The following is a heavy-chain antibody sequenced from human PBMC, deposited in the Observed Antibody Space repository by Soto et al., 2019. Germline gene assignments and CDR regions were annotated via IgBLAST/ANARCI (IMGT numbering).Heavy chain of an antibody. Sequence: PGESLKISCKGSGYSFTSYWIGWVRQMPGKGLEWMGIIYPGDSDARYSPSFQGQVTISADKSISTAYLQWSSLKASDTAMYYRARGGGVGATGDHAFDIWGQGTMVTVSS. CDR2: IYPGDSDA. J-gene: IGHJ3*02. D-gene: IGHD1-26*01. CDR3: ARGGGVGATGDHAFDI. CDR1: GYSFTSYW. V-gene: IGHV5-51*01.